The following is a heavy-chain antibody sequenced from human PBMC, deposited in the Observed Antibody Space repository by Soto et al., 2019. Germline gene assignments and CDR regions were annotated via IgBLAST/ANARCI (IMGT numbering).Heavy chain of an antibody. CDR2: ISAYNGNT. CDR1: GYTFTSYG. V-gene: IGHV1-18*01. J-gene: IGHJ6*02. D-gene: IGHD2-21*02. CDR3: ARDGDLGENYYYNGMDV. Sequence: QVQLVQSGAEGKKPGASVKVSCKASGYTFTSYGISWLRQAPGQGLEWMGWISAYNGNTNYAQKLQGIVTMTTVPPPSKAYSELRRLRSDHTAGEYCARDGDLGENYYYNGMDVCGRGTTVSVS.